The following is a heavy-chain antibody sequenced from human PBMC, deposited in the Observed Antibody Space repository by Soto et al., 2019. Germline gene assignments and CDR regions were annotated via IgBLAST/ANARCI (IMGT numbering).Heavy chain of an antibody. Sequence: QVQLVQSGAEVKKPGASVKVSCKASGYTFASYAISWMRQAPGQGLEWMGWISAYNGNTNYAQKLQGRVTMTTDTSTSPAYRELRSVRSDDTAVYYCARDPPPPDCWGQGTLVTVSS. CDR1: GYTFASYA. V-gene: IGHV1-18*01. CDR2: ISAYNGNT. CDR3: ARDPPPPDC. J-gene: IGHJ4*02.